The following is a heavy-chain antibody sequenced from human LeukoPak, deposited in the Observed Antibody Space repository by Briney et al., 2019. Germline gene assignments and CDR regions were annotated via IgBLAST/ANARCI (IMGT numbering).Heavy chain of an antibody. CDR3: ARYSGYDDY. D-gene: IGHD5-12*01. CDR1: GGSISSYY. Sequence: SETLSLTCTVFGGSISSYYWSWIRQPPGKGLEWIGYIYYSGSTNYNPSLKSRVTISVDTSKNQFSLKLSSVTAADTAVYYCARYSGYDDYWGQGTLVTVSS. CDR2: IYYSGST. V-gene: IGHV4-59*01. J-gene: IGHJ4*02.